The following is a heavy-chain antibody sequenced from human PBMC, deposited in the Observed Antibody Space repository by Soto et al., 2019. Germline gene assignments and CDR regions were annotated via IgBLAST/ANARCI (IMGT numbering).Heavy chain of an antibody. CDR1: GFTFSSYA. Sequence: EVQLLESGGGLVQPGGSLRLSCAASGFTFSSYAMSWVRQAPGKGLEWVSAISGSGGSTYYADSVKGRFTISRDNSKNTLYLQMNSLRAEDTPVYYCAETGGGIAARYGYWGQGTLVTVSS. J-gene: IGHJ4*02. V-gene: IGHV3-23*01. D-gene: IGHD6-6*01. CDR2: ISGSGGST. CDR3: AETGGGIAARYGY.